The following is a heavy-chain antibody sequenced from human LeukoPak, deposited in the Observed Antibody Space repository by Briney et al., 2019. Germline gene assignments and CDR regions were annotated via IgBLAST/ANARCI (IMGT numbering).Heavy chain of an antibody. V-gene: IGHV4-4*09. Sequence: PSETLSLTCTITGGSISRYSWSWIRQPPGKGLEWIGYIYSSGTTKFNPSLKSRATISVDTSKNQLSLKLSSVSAADTAVYYCASIMPGPQLAKYVAYYFDHWGQGTLVTVSS. D-gene: IGHD1-14*01. CDR2: IYSSGTT. CDR1: GGSISRYS. J-gene: IGHJ4*02. CDR3: ASIMPGPQLAKYVAYYFDH.